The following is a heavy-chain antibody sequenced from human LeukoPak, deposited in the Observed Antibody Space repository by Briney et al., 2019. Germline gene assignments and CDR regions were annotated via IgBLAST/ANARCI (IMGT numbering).Heavy chain of an antibody. J-gene: IGHJ4*02. Sequence: SQTLSLTCTVSSDSISSGSYYWSWIRQPAGKRLEWIGRIYTSGITNYNPSLKSRVTISVDTSKNQFSLKLSSVTAADTAFYYCASEGVVRYLFDYWGQGTLVTVSS. CDR1: SDSISSGSYY. V-gene: IGHV4-61*02. CDR2: IYTSGIT. CDR3: ASEGVVRYLFDY. D-gene: IGHD3-3*01.